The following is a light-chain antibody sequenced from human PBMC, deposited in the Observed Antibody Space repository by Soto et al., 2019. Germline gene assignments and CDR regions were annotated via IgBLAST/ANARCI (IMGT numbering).Light chain of an antibody. CDR3: AAWDDSLNAFYV. V-gene: IGLV1-44*01. J-gene: IGLJ1*01. Sequence: QSVLTQPPSASGTPGQRVTISCSGSSSNIGSNYVNWYQQLPGTAPKLLIYSNNQRPSGVPARFSGSKSGTSASLAISGLQSEDEAGYYCAAWDDSLNAFYVFGTGTKVTVL. CDR2: SNN. CDR1: SSNIGSNY.